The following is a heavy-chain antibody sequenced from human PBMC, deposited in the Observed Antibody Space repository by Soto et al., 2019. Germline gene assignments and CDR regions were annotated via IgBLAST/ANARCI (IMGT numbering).Heavy chain of an antibody. CDR1: GFTFSSYS. J-gene: IGHJ6*02. D-gene: IGHD3-3*01. CDR3: QRRGVTYYDFWSGYYRVAFDV. V-gene: IGHV3-48*02. Sequence: EVQLVESGGGLVQPGGSLRLSCAASGFTFSSYSMNWVRQAPGKGLEWVSYISSSSSTIYYADSVKGRFTISRDNAKNSLYLKMNSLRDEDTAVYYCQRRGVTYYDFWSGYYRVAFDVWGQGTTVTVSS. CDR2: ISSSSSTI.